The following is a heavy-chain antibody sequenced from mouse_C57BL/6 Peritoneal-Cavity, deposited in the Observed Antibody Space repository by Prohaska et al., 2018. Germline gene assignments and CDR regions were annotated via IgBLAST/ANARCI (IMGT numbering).Heavy chain of an antibody. J-gene: IGHJ4*01. V-gene: IGHV1-52*01. CDR1: GYTFTSYW. D-gene: IGHD2-5*01. CDR2: IDPSDSET. Sequence: QVQLQQPGAELVRPGSSVKLSCKASGYTFTSYWMHWVKQRPIQGLEWIGNIDPSDSETHYNQKFKDKATLTVDKSSSTAYMQLSSLTSEDSAVYDCARGYSNYYAMDYWGQGTSVTVSS. CDR3: ARGYSNYYAMDY.